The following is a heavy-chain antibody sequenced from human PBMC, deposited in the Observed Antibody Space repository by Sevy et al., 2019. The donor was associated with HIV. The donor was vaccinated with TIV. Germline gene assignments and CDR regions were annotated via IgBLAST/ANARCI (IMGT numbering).Heavy chain of an antibody. CDR1: GFTFSSYS. V-gene: IGHV3-48*01. CDR2: ISSSSSTI. Sequence: GGSLRLSCAASGFTFSSYSMNWVRQAPGKGLEWVSYISSSSSTIYYADSVKGRFTISRDNAKNSLYLQMNSLRAEDTAVYYCARDVWFFLAARYYYYMDVWGKGTTVTVSS. CDR3: ARDVWFFLAARYYYYMDV. J-gene: IGHJ6*03. D-gene: IGHD2-15*01.